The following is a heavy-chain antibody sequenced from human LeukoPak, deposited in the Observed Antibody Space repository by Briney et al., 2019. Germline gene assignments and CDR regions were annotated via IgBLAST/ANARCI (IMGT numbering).Heavy chain of an antibody. D-gene: IGHD3-10*01. CDR1: GFTFSNYG. V-gene: IGHV3-23*01. J-gene: IGHJ4*02. Sequence: GGSLRLSCAASGFTFSNYGMNWVRQAPGKGLEWVSALSSSGGSTYHADSVKGRFTISRDNAKNSLYLQMNSLRAEDTALYYCAKDITPMVRGVIGFDYWGQGTLVTVSS. CDR3: AKDITPMVRGVIGFDY. CDR2: LSSSGGST.